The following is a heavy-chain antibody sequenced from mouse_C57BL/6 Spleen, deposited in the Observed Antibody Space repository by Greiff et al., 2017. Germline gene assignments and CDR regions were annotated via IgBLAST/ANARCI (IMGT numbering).Heavy chain of an antibody. CDR2: IRNKANGYTT. CDR3: ARWGDYGPMDY. V-gene: IGHV7-3*01. J-gene: IGHJ4*01. D-gene: IGHD2-4*01. CDR1: GFTFTDYY. Sequence: EVHLVESGGGLVQPGGSLSLSCAASGFTFTDYYMSWVRQPPGKALEWLGFIRNKANGYTTEYSASVKGRFTISRDNSQSILYLQMNALRAEDSATYYCARWGDYGPMDYWGQGTSVTGSS.